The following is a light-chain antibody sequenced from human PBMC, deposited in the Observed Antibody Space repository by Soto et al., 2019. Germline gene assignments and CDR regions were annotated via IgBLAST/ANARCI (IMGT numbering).Light chain of an antibody. V-gene: IGLV2-14*03. CDR2: DVN. CDR1: SSDIGYYKY. Sequence: QSALTQPASVSGSPGQSITISCTGTSSDIGYYKYVSWYQQHPNGVPKVIIYDVNNRPSGISNRFSGSKSDNTASLTISGLQADDEADYYCCSFTHSATYVFGTGTKVTVL. J-gene: IGLJ1*01. CDR3: CSFTHSATYV.